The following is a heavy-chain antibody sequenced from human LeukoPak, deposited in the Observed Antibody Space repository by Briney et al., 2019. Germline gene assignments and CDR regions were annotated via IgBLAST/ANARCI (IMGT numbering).Heavy chain of an antibody. Sequence: SETLSLTCTVSGGSISSGGYYWSWMRQHPGKGLEWIGYIYYSGSTYYNPSLNSRVTISVDTSKNQFSMKLSCVPAADPAVYYCARGRYDILTGYPALYYYYGMDVWGQGTTVTVSS. CDR3: ARGRYDILTGYPALYYYYGMDV. D-gene: IGHD3-9*01. CDR1: GGSISSGGYY. CDR2: IYYSGST. J-gene: IGHJ6*02. V-gene: IGHV4-31*03.